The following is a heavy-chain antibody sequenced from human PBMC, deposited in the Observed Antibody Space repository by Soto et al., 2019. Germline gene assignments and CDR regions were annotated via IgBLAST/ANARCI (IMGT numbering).Heavy chain of an antibody. V-gene: IGHV3-23*01. D-gene: IGHD1-26*01. CDR3: AKEPDVVCGSYTLFDP. J-gene: IGHJ5*02. CDR2: ISGSGGST. CDR1: GFTFSSYA. Sequence: EVQVLESGGGLVQPGGSMRLSCAASGFTFSSYAMSWVRQAPGRGLEWVSGISGSGGSTHYEDSVKGRFTISKDNSKNTLYLQMNSLRAEDTAVYYCAKEPDVVCGSYTLFDPWGQGTLVTVSS.